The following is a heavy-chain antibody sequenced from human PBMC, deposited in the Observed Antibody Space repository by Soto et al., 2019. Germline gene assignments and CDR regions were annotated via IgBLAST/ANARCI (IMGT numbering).Heavy chain of an antibody. CDR2: VSYDGSNQ. CDR1: GFTFRSYV. D-gene: IGHD1-20*01. Sequence: QVQLVESGGGVVQTGRSLRLSCAASGFTFRSYVMHWVRQAPGKGLEWVAVVSYDGSNQYYADSVKGRFTISRDNSKNTLYLQMNSLRPEDTAVYYCGRDNWDDNGGHDIRYYGMDVWGQGTTVTVSS. CDR3: GRDNWDDNGGHDIRYYGMDV. J-gene: IGHJ6*02. V-gene: IGHV3-30-3*01.